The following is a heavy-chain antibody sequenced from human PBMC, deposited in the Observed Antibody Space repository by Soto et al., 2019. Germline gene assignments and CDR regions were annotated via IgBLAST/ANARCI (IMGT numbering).Heavy chain of an antibody. Sequence: QVQLVQSGAEVKKSGASVKVSCKASGYTFTTYGISWVRQAPGQGLEWMGWVSADSGHTHYAQKVRDRVTMTTDTSTSTVYMELRSLRSDDTALYYCARDRGYGDDTFDYWGQGTLITVSS. V-gene: IGHV1-18*01. CDR1: GYTFTTYG. CDR3: ARDRGYGDDTFDY. J-gene: IGHJ4*02. D-gene: IGHD4-17*01. CDR2: VSADSGHT.